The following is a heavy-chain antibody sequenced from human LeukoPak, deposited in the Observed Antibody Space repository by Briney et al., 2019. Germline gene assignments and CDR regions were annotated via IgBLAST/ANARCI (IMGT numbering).Heavy chain of an antibody. D-gene: IGHD3-3*01. Sequence: PSETLSLTCTVSGGSISSHYWSWIRQPPGKGLEWIGYIYYSGSTNYNPSLKSRVTISVDTSKNQFSLKLSSVTAADTAVYYCARGIGYGYGSIFGVVGFDYWGQGTLVTVSS. V-gene: IGHV4-59*11. CDR2: IYYSGST. J-gene: IGHJ4*02. CDR1: GGSISSHY. CDR3: ARGIGYGYGSIFGVVGFDY.